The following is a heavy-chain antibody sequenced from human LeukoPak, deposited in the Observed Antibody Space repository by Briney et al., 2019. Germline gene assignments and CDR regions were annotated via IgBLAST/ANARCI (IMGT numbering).Heavy chain of an antibody. D-gene: IGHD1-26*01. CDR1: GFTFSNYG. Sequence: PGGSLRLSCAASGFTFSNYGMHWVRQVPGKGLEWVAVIWYDGSNKYYADSVKGRFTTSRDNSKNTLYLQMNSLRAEDTAVYYCASLSGSYYFDYWGQGTLVTVSS. V-gene: IGHV3-33*01. J-gene: IGHJ4*02. CDR3: ASLSGSYYFDY. CDR2: IWYDGSNK.